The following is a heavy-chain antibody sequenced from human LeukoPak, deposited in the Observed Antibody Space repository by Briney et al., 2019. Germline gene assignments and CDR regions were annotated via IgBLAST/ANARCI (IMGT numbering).Heavy chain of an antibody. J-gene: IGHJ4*02. CDR2: IYPGDSDT. D-gene: IGHD5-24*01. CDR3: ARHVVGEGRDGYNYLGY. Sequence: GESLKISCKGSGYSFTSYWIGWVRQMPGKGLEWMGIIYPGDSDTRYSPSFQGQVTISADKSISTAYLQWSSLRASDTAMYYCARHVVGEGRDGYNYLGYWGQGTLVTVSS. V-gene: IGHV5-51*01. CDR1: GYSFTSYW.